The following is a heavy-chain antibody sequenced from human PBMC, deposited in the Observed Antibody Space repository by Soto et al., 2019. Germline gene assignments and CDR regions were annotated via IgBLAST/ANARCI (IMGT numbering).Heavy chain of an antibody. V-gene: IGHV4-61*01. J-gene: IGHJ2*01. CDR2: IYYSGST. CDR3: ARDYCGGDCYSKGWYFDL. Sequence: QVQLQESGPGLVKPSETLSLTCTVSGGSVSSGSYYWSWIRQPPGKGLEWIGYIYYSGSTNYNPSLKSRVTISVDTSKNQFSLKLSSVIAADTAVYYCARDYCGGDCYSKGWYFDLWGRGTLVTVSS. D-gene: IGHD2-21*02. CDR1: GGSVSSGSYY.